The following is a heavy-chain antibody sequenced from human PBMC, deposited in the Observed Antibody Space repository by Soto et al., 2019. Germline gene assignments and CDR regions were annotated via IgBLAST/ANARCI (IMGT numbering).Heavy chain of an antibody. Sequence: QVQLQESGPGLVKPSQTLSLTCTVSGGSISSGDYYWSWIRQPPGKGLEWIGYIYYSGSTYYNPSLKSRVTISVDTSKNQFSLKLSSVTAADTAVYYCARGPRLYDILTGYNFDYWGQGTLVTVSS. CDR3: ARGPRLYDILTGYNFDY. CDR1: GGSISSGDYY. CDR2: IYYSGST. J-gene: IGHJ4*02. D-gene: IGHD3-9*01. V-gene: IGHV4-30-4*01.